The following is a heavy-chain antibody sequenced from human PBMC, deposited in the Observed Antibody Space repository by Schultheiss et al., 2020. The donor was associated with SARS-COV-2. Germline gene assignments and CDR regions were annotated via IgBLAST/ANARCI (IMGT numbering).Heavy chain of an antibody. CDR2: ISYSGST. V-gene: IGHV4-59*01. CDR3: ARGAAGTDYYYYMDV. J-gene: IGHJ6*03. D-gene: IGHD6-13*01. CDR1: GTSISSYY. Sequence: SETLSLTCTVSGTSISSYYWSWIRQPPGKGLEWIGYISYSGSTNYNPSLKSRVTISVDTSKNQFSLKLSSVTAADTAVYSCARGAAGTDYYYYMDVWGKGTTVTVSS.